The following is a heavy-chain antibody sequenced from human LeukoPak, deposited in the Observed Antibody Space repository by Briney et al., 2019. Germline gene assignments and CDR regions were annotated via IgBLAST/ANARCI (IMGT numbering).Heavy chain of an antibody. Sequence: GGSLRLSCAASGFTFSSYAMHWVRQAPGKGREGVAVISYDGSNKYYADSVKGRFTISRDNSKNTLYLQIHSLRAEDTVVYYCARGQWELLNHFDYWGQGTLVTVSS. D-gene: IGHD1-26*01. CDR2: ISYDGSNK. V-gene: IGHV3-30*04. CDR1: GFTFSSYA. CDR3: ARGQWELLNHFDY. J-gene: IGHJ4*02.